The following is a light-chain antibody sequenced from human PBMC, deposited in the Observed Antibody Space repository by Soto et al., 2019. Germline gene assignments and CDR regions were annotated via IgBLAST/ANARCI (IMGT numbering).Light chain of an antibody. CDR1: QSLSSY. J-gene: IGKJ4*01. CDR2: DAS. CDR3: QHRSDWPLT. Sequence: EIVLTQSPATLSLSPGERATLSCRASQSLSSYLAWYQQKRGQAPRLLIYDASKRATGIPARFSGSGSGTDFTLSISSLEPEDFAVYYCQHRSDWPLTFGGGTKVEIK. V-gene: IGKV3-11*01.